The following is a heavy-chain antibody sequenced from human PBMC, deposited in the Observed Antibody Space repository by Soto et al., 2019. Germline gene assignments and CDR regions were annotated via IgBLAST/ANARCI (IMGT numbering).Heavy chain of an antibody. CDR1: GYTFTSYG. V-gene: IGHV1-18*01. J-gene: IGHJ6*03. CDR2: SSAYTGNT. Sequence: QVQLVQSGAEVKKPGASVKVSCKASGYTFTSYGISWVRQAPGQGLEWMGWSSAYTGNTNYAQKLQGRVTMTTDTSTSTAYMELRSLRSDDTAVYYCARADYYGSGSYYYYYYYMDVWGKGTTVTVSS. D-gene: IGHD3-10*01. CDR3: ARADYYGSGSYYYYYYYMDV.